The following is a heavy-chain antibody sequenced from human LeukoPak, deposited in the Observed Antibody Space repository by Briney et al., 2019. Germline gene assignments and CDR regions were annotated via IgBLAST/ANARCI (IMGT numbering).Heavy chain of an antibody. CDR2: INPNSGGT. CDR1: GYTFTGYY. D-gene: IGHD5-24*01. CDR3: ARGLQETLAWLKALSAFDI. Sequence: GASVKVSCKASGYTFTGYYMHWVRQAPGQGLGWMGWINPNSGGTNYAQKFQGRVTMTRDTSISTAYMELSRLRSDDTAVYYCARGLQETLAWLKALSAFDIWGQGTMVTVSS. V-gene: IGHV1-2*02. J-gene: IGHJ3*02.